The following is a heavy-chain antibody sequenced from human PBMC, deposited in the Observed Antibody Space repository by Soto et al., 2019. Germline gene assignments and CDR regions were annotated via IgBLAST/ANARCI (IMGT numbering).Heavy chain of an antibody. J-gene: IGHJ5*02. CDR1: GYTFTSYG. D-gene: IGHD6-19*01. CDR2: ISAYNGNT. V-gene: IGHV1-18*01. Sequence: QVQLVQSGAEVKKPGASVKVSCKASGYTFTSYGISWVRQAPGQGIEWMGWISAYNGNTTYAQKLQGRVTMTTETYTSTAYMELRSLRSDGTALYYCARHYIEVASPGGWFDPWGQGTLVTVSS. CDR3: ARHYIEVASPGGWFDP.